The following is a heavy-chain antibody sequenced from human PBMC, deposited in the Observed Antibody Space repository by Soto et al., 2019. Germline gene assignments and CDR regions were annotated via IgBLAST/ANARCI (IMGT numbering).Heavy chain of an antibody. CDR1: GFSLSTSGVG. D-gene: IGHD5-18*01. CDR3: ETSKNQLVLTLTNMDPVDTATYYCARLGYCSSTSCYVEGNWFDP. V-gene: IGHV2-5*02. Sequence: SGPTLVNPTQTLTLTCTFSGFSLSTSGVGVGWIRQPPGKALEWLALIYWDDDKRYSPSLKSRLTITKDTSKNQVVINGYSQSRTRRLTITKETSKNQLVLTLTNMDPVDTATYYCARLGYCSSTSCYVEGNWFDPWGQGTLVTVSS. CDR2: IYWDDDK. J-gene: IGHJ5*02.